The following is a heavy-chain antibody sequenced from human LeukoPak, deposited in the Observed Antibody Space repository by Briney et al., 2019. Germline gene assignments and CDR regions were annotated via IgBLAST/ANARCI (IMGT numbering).Heavy chain of an antibody. D-gene: IGHD3-9*01. V-gene: IGHV3-11*05. CDR2: ISSSSSYT. Sequence: GGSLRLSCAASGLTFSDYHMSCIRQAPGRGLEWVSYISSSSSYTNYADSVKGRFTISRDNAKNSLYLQMNSLRAEDTAVYYCARASFEGLLRHFDWLLSYCGQGSLVTVSS. CDR1: GLTFSDYH. J-gene: IGHJ4*02. CDR3: ARASFEGLLRHFDWLLSY.